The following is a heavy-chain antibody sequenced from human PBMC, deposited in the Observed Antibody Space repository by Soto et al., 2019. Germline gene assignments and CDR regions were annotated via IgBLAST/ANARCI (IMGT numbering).Heavy chain of an antibody. CDR2: VIPILGTA. CDR1: GGSLRNSV. J-gene: IGHJ4*02. V-gene: IGHV1-69*01. CDR3: ARLGHHRH. Sequence: QVQLVQSGAEVKKPGSSVKVSCTASGGSLRNSVISWVRQAPAQRLEWMGGVIPILGTANYAQKFQGRVTIPADEATSTAYMDISSLSTDDTAVYYCARLGHHRHWGPGTLVIVPP.